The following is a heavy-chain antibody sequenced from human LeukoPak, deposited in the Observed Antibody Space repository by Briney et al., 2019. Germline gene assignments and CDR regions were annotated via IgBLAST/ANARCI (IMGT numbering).Heavy chain of an antibody. CDR3: ARGTNCTNGVCYNWFDP. V-gene: IGHV1-69*05. Sequence: GSSVKVSCKASGGTFGSYAISWVRQGPGQGLEWMGGIIPIFGTANYAQKFQGRVTITTDESTSTAYMELSSLRSEDTAVYYCARGTNCTNGVCYNWFDPWGQGTLVTVSS. CDR1: GGTFGSYA. D-gene: IGHD2-8*01. CDR2: IIPIFGTA. J-gene: IGHJ5*02.